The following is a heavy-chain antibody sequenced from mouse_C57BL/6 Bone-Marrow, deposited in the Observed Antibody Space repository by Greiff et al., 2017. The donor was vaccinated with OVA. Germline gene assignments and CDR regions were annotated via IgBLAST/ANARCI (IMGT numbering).Heavy chain of an antibody. CDR1: GYTFTSYW. CDR2: IYPNSGGT. Sequence: QVQLQQPGAELVKPGASVKLSCKASGYTFTSYWMHWVKQRPGRGLEWIGRIYPNSGGTKYNEKFKSKATLTVDKPSSTAYMQLSSLTSEDSAVYYGARGAQATPYAMDYWGQGTSVTVSS. D-gene: IGHD3-2*02. CDR3: ARGAQATPYAMDY. J-gene: IGHJ4*01. V-gene: IGHV1-72*01.